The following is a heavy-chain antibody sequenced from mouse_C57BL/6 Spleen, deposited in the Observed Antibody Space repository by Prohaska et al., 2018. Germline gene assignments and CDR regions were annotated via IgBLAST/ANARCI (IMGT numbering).Heavy chain of an antibody. CDR3: APVRGGDYAMDY. V-gene: IGHV14-2*01. Sequence: GAEVVKPGASVKLSFTASGFNIIDRYMHRVNQRTEQGLEWIGRIDSEDGETKYGPRFQGKATIMAVTSSNTAYLQLSSLTSEDTAVYYCAPVRGGDYAMDYWGQGTSVTVSS. CDR1: GFNIIDRY. D-gene: IGHD2-5*01. CDR2: IDSEDGET. J-gene: IGHJ4*01.